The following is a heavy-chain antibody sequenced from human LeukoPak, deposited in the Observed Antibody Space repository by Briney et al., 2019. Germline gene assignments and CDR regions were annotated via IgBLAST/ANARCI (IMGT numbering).Heavy chain of an antibody. Sequence: GGSLRLSCAASGFTFDDYAMHWVRQAPGKGLEWVSGMSGSGGSTYYADSVKGRFTISRDNSENTLYLQMNSLRAEDTAVYYCAKASGYSYGYYFDYWGQGTLVTVSS. V-gene: IGHV3-23*01. J-gene: IGHJ4*02. CDR1: GFTFDDYA. D-gene: IGHD5-18*01. CDR3: AKASGYSYGYYFDY. CDR2: MSGSGGST.